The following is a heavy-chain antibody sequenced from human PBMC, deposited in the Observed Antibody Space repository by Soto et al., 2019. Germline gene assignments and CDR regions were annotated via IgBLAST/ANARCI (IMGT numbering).Heavy chain of an antibody. J-gene: IGHJ4*02. D-gene: IGHD3-22*01. V-gene: IGHV1-69*01. CDR3: ARGLDYDSSAFYFFF. Sequence: QIQLLQSGAELKKPGSSVKVSCKASGGTFSRYALNWVRQAPGQGPEWMGGIVPMFGKANYAQKFQGRVTITADESTSTAYIELSSLRSEDTAMYYCARGLDYDSSAFYFFFWGQGTLVTVSS. CDR1: GGTFSRYA. CDR2: IVPMFGKA.